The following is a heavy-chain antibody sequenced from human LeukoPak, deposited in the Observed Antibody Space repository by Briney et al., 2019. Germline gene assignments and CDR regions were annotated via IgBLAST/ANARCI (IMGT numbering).Heavy chain of an antibody. CDR1: GDSISTSGYY. Sequence: SETLSLTCTVSGDSISTSGYYWGWIRQPPGKGLEWIGTTYSSGNTYYNPSLKSRVTISVDTSKNQFSLKLSSVTAADTALYYCARHNSGSYYAAFDIWGQGTMVTVSS. D-gene: IGHD1-26*01. CDR2: TYSSGNT. J-gene: IGHJ3*02. CDR3: ARHNSGSYYAAFDI. V-gene: IGHV4-39*01.